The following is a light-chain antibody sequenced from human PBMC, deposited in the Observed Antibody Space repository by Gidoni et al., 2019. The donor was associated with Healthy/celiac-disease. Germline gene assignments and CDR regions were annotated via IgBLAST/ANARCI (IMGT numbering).Light chain of an antibody. Sequence: EIVLTQSPGTLSLSQGERATLSCRDSQCCSSSYLAWYQQKPGQAPRLLIYGASSRATGIPDRCSGSGSGTDFTLTISRLEPEDCAVYDCQQYGSSPTWTFGQGTKVEIK. CDR1: QCCSSSY. J-gene: IGKJ1*01. V-gene: IGKV3-20*01. CDR2: GAS. CDR3: QQYGSSPTWT.